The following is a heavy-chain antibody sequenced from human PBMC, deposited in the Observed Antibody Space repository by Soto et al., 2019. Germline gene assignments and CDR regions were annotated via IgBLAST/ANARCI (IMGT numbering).Heavy chain of an antibody. J-gene: IGHJ4*02. CDR1: GYTFTSYP. Sequence: QVQLVQSAPELQRPGDSVKVSCKTSGYTFTSYPYSWVRQAPGQGLEWMGWVNSYDGTTKVAQQFRDRITLTADKSAATVFMELRRLTSDDTAVYYCAREHYGTTTWIDYWGQGTLVAVSS. CDR2: VNSYDGTT. V-gene: IGHV1-18*04. D-gene: IGHD1-7*01. CDR3: AREHYGTTTWIDY.